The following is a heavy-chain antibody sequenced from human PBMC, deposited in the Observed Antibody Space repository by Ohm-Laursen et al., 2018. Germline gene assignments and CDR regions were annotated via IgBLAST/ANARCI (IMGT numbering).Heavy chain of an antibody. V-gene: IGHV3-23*01. CDR2: ISGSGSTT. D-gene: IGHD6-25*01. Sequence: SLRLSCAASGFTFSSYAMSWVRQAPGQGLEWVSTISGSGSTTYYADSVKGRFTISRDNSKNMLFLQMNSLRDEDTAVYYCATAGPYSGDDYWGQGTLVNVSS. CDR3: ATAGPYSGDDY. CDR1: GFTFSSYA. J-gene: IGHJ4*02.